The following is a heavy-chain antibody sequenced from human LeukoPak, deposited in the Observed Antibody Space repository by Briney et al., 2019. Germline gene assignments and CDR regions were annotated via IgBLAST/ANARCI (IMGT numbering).Heavy chain of an antibody. J-gene: IGHJ4*02. V-gene: IGHV4-34*01. D-gene: IGHD3-10*01. CDR3: ARALNAPELPVYGSGNGADDY. CDR1: GGSFSGYY. Sequence: SETLSLTCAVYGGSFSGYYWSWIRQPPGKGLEWIGEMNHSGSTNYNPSLKSRVTISVDTSKSQFSLKLSSVTAADTAVYYCARALNAPELPVYGSGNGADDYWGQGTLVTVSS. CDR2: MNHSGST.